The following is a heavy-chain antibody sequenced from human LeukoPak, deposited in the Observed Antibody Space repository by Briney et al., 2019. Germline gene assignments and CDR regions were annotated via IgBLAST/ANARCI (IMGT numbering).Heavy chain of an antibody. Sequence: GASVKVSCKASGYTFTSYYIHWVRQAPGQGLEWMGWINPNSGGTNYAQKFQGRVTMTRDTSISTAYMELSRLRSDDTAVYYCARGVEMATLFDYWGQGTLVTVSS. D-gene: IGHD5-24*01. CDR2: INPNSGGT. V-gene: IGHV1-2*02. CDR3: ARGVEMATLFDY. J-gene: IGHJ4*02. CDR1: GYTFTSYY.